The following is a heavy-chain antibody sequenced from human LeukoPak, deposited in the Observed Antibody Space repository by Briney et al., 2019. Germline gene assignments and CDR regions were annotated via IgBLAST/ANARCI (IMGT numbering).Heavy chain of an antibody. Sequence: GESLKISCKGSGYRFTSDWIGWVRQMPGKGLEWMGIIYPGDSDTRYSPSFQGQVTISADKSVNTAYLQWSSLKASDTAMYYCARLSGRVVCSAGSCYIDSWGQGTLVTVST. CDR2: IYPGDSDT. CDR1: GYRFTSDW. V-gene: IGHV5-51*01. CDR3: ARLSGRVVCSAGSCYIDS. D-gene: IGHD2-15*01. J-gene: IGHJ4*02.